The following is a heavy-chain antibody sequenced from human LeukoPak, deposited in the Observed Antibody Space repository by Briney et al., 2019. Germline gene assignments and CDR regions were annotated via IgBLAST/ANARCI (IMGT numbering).Heavy chain of an antibody. D-gene: IGHD2-21*01. Sequence: EESLQISCQGSGSNFTSYWIAWGRQLPGKGLEWMGIIWPSDSETRYNPSFQGQVTISADKSISTSYLQWSSLKASDTAMYYCAKFFAVGPLDCWGQGTLVGVSS. V-gene: IGHV5-51*01. CDR1: GSNFTSYW. J-gene: IGHJ4*02. CDR3: AKFFAVGPLDC. CDR2: IWPSDSET.